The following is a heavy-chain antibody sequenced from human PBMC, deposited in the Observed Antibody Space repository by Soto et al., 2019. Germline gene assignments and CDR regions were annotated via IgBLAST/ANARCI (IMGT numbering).Heavy chain of an antibody. D-gene: IGHD3-10*01. CDR3: ARDLDYYGSGNYYNRIDY. Sequence: QVQLVQSGAEVKKPGSSVKVSCKVSGGPFSDYAVSWVRQAPVQGLEWMGGIIPMFGTANYAQKFQGRVTITADESTTTAYMELSSLRSEDTAVYYCARDLDYYGSGNYYNRIDYWGQGTLVTVSS. J-gene: IGHJ4*02. CDR2: IIPMFGTA. V-gene: IGHV1-69*01. CDR1: GGPFSDYA.